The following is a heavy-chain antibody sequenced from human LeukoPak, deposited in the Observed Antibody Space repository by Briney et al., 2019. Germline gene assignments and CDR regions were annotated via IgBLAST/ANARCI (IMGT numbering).Heavy chain of an antibody. CDR2: IYSGGST. J-gene: IGHJ4*02. CDR3: ARMTLYGSGTVH. CDR1: GFTVSSNY. Sequence: GGSLRLSCAASGFTVSSNYMGWVRQAPGKGLEWVSVIYSGGSTYYADSVKGRFTISRDNSKNTLYLQMNSLRAEDTAVYYCARMTLYGSGTVHWGQGILVTVSS. V-gene: IGHV3-66*01. D-gene: IGHD3-10*01.